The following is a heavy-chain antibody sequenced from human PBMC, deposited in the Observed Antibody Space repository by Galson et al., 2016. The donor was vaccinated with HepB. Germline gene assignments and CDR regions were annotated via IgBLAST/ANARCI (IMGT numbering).Heavy chain of an antibody. CDR1: GASISSTNW. Sequence: ETLSLTCTVSGASISSTNWWTWVRQSPEKGLEWIGEVYREGSTNYNPSLKGRVSLSVDKSRNQFFLDLTSLTAADTAVYFRARLSSSSYYLDFWGQGILVTVSS. V-gene: IGHV4-4*01. CDR2: VYREGST. J-gene: IGHJ4*02. D-gene: IGHD6-6*01. CDR3: ARLSSSSYYLDF.